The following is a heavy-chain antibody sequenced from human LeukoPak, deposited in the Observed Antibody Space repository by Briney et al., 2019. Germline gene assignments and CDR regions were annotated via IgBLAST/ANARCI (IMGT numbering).Heavy chain of an antibody. J-gene: IGHJ4*02. V-gene: IGHV4-59*01. Sequence: SETLSLTCTVSGGSITNYYWSWIRQPPGKGLEWIGFSYYNGNNNYNPSLKSRVTISVDMSKNQFSLSLRSVTAADTAVYYCARGGPAAGRFDYWGQGTLVTVSS. CDR3: ARGGPAAGRFDY. CDR1: GGSITNYY. D-gene: IGHD6-13*01. CDR2: SYYNGNN.